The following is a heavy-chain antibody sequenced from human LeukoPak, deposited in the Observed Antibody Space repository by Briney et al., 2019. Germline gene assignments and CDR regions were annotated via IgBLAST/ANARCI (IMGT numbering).Heavy chain of an antibody. V-gene: IGHV3-48*01. CDR3: ARARNLIAAAGLRISCLGY. CDR1: GFTFTSFG. J-gene: IGHJ4*02. Sequence: GGSLRLSCAASGFTFTSFGMNWVRQAPGRGLEWISYISSSSGTIYYADSVKGRFTISRDNSKNTLYLQMNSLRAEDTAVCYCARARNLIAAAGLRISCLGYWGQGTLVTVSS. D-gene: IGHD6-13*01. CDR2: ISSSSGTI.